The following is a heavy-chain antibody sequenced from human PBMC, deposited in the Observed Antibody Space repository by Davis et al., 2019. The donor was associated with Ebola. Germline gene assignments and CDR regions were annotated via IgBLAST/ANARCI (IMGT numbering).Heavy chain of an antibody. V-gene: IGHV4-34*01. Sequence: PSETLSLTCAVYGGSFSGYYWSWIRQPPGKGLEWIGEINHSGSTNYNPSLKSRVTISVDTSKNQFSLKLSSVTAADTAVYYCARVGVPAASYNWFDPWGQGTLVTVSS. CDR2: INHSGST. CDR1: GGSFSGYY. D-gene: IGHD2-2*01. CDR3: ARVGVPAASYNWFDP. J-gene: IGHJ5*02.